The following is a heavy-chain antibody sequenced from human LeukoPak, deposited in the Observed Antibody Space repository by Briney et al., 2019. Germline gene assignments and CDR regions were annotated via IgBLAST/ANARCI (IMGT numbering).Heavy chain of an antibody. V-gene: IGHV3-30*04. J-gene: IGHJ4*02. Sequence: GGSLRLSCAASGFTFSSYAMHWVRQAPGKGLEWAAVISYDGSNKYYADSVKGRFTISRDNSKNSLFLQMNSLRAEDTAVYYCARDKAVGPTLLDYWGQGTLVTVSS. CDR3: ARDKAVGPTLLDY. CDR1: GFTFSSYA. CDR2: ISYDGSNK. D-gene: IGHD1-26*01.